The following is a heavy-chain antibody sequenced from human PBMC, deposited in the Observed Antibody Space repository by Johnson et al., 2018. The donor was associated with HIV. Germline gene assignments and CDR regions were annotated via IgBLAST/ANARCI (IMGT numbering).Heavy chain of an antibody. CDR1: GFNFNIYG. Sequence: MQLVESGGGLVQPGGSLRLSCAASGFNFNIYGMHWVRQAPVRWLEWVAFIRYDGSSKNYVDSAKGRFTISRDNSKNTLYLQMNSLRADDTAVYYCARSRQVGTPDAFDIWGQGTMVTVSS. D-gene: IGHD1-14*01. CDR2: IRYDGSSK. J-gene: IGHJ3*02. V-gene: IGHV3-30*02. CDR3: ARSRQVGTPDAFDI.